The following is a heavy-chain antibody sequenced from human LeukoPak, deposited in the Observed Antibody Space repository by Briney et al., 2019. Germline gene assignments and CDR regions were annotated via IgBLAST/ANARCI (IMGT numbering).Heavy chain of an antibody. D-gene: IGHD3-3*01. V-gene: IGHV3-30*18. J-gene: IGHJ5*02. Sequence: PGTSLRLSCAASNFIFSHYGMHWVRQAPGKGLEWVALISYHGNDKYYTDSVQGRFSVSRDNSKSTLYLQMDSLRPEDTAMYYCAKDPNHFGVVTNGFDPWGQGTLVAVSS. CDR2: ISYHGNDK. CDR1: NFIFSHYG. CDR3: AKDPNHFGVVTNGFDP.